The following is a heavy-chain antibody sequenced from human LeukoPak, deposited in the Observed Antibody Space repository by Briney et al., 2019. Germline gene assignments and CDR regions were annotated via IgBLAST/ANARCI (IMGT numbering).Heavy chain of an antibody. CDR1: GYTFTSYD. D-gene: IGHD2-2*01. Sequence: ASVKVSCKASGYTFTSYDINWVRQATGEGLEWMGWMNPNSGNTGYAQKFQGRVTMTRNTSISTAYMELSSLRSEDTAVYYCARDRLEGAAIGINWFDPWGQGTLVTVSS. V-gene: IGHV1-8*01. CDR2: MNPNSGNT. J-gene: IGHJ5*02. CDR3: ARDRLEGAAIGINWFDP.